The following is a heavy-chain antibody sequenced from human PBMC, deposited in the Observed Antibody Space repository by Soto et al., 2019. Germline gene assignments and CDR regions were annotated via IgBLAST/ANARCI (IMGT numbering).Heavy chain of an antibody. Sequence: GPEVKKPGASVKVSCKASGYSFSSYSITWVRQAPGQGLEWMGWISAYSGNTHFAQNFQDRVILTTDTSTNTAYMELRSLKSDDTAIYYCARERGGFDYFDYWDQGTQVTVSS. CDR2: ISAYSGNT. V-gene: IGHV1-18*01. CDR1: GYSFSSYS. CDR3: ARERGGFDYFDY. J-gene: IGHJ4*02. D-gene: IGHD5-12*01.